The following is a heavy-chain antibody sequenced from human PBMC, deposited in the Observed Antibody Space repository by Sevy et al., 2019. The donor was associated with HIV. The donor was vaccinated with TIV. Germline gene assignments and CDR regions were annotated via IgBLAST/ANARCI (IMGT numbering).Heavy chain of an antibody. CDR1: GFTFSDYY. CDR3: ARDHPYPQPSSHFDY. J-gene: IGHJ4*02. V-gene: IGHV3-11*01. Sequence: GGSLRLSCAASGFTFSDYYMSWIRQAPGKGLEWVSYISSSGSTIYYADSVKGRFTISRDNAKNSLYLQMNSLRAEDTAVYYCARDHPYPQPSSHFDYWGQGTLVTVSS. CDR2: ISSSGSTI. D-gene: IGHD6-13*01.